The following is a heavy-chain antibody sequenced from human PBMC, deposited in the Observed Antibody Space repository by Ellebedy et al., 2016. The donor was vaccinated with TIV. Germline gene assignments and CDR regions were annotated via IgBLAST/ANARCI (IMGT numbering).Heavy chain of an antibody. CDR2: ISYDGSNK. Sequence: GESLKISXAASGFTFSSYGMHWVRQAPGKGLEWVAVISYDGSNKYYADSVKGRFTISRDNSKNTLYLQMNSLRAEDTAVYYCAKAEYNWNDMPWSAFDIWGQGTMVTVSS. V-gene: IGHV3-30*18. D-gene: IGHD1-20*01. CDR1: GFTFSSYG. CDR3: AKAEYNWNDMPWSAFDI. J-gene: IGHJ3*02.